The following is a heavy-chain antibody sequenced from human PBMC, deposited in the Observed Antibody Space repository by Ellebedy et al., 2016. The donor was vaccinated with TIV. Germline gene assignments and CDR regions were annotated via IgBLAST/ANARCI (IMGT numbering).Heavy chain of an antibody. D-gene: IGHD3-9*01. J-gene: IGHJ4*02. Sequence: PGGSLRLSCAASGFTFRSEWMSWVRQAPGKGLEWVANIKEDGSEKDYVDLVKGRFTISRDNAKNSLYLQMNNLRVEDTAVYYCAREEDILTGQLDYWGQGTLVTVSS. V-gene: IGHV3-7*01. CDR2: IKEDGSEK. CDR3: AREEDILTGQLDY. CDR1: GFTFRSEW.